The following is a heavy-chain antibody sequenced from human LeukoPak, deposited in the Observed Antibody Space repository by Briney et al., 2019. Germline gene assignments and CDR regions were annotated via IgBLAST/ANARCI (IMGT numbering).Heavy chain of an antibody. D-gene: IGHD4-23*01. J-gene: IGHJ4*02. CDR1: GGSINSSSYH. V-gene: IGHV4-39*07. CDR3: ARFPNYGGNSHFDY. CDR2: IYYSGST. Sequence: SETLSLTCTVSGGSINSSSYHWGWIRQPPGKGLEWIGSIYYSGSTYYNPSLKSRVTISVDTSKNQFSLKLSIVTAADTAVYYCARFPNYGGNSHFDYWGQGTLVTVSS.